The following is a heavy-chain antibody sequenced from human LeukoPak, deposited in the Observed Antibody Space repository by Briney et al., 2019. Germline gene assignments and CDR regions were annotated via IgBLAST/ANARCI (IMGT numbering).Heavy chain of an antibody. CDR2: IYYSGST. CDR1: GGSISSYY. CDR3: ARDGGYYFDY. J-gene: IGHJ4*02. Sequence: PSETLSLTCTVSGGSISSYYWSWIRQSPGKGLEWIGYIYYSGSTNYNPSLTSRDTISVDTSKNQFSLKLTSVTAADTAVYYCARDGGYYFDYWGQGTLVTVSS. V-gene: IGHV4-59*01. D-gene: IGHD3-16*01.